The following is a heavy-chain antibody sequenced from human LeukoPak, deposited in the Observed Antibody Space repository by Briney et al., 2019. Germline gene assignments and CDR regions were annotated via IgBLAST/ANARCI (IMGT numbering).Heavy chain of an antibody. V-gene: IGHV3-33*08. D-gene: IGHD2-15*01. Sequence: GGSLRLSCAASGFTFSRYSMEWARQAPGKGLEWMAFIRSDGSNKYYADSVKGRFTISRDNAKNSLYLQMNSLRAEDTAVYYCARRARYCSGGSCSDLSDFWGQGTLVTVSS. CDR3: ARRARYCSGGSCSDLSDF. CDR2: IRSDGSNK. J-gene: IGHJ4*02. CDR1: GFTFSRYS.